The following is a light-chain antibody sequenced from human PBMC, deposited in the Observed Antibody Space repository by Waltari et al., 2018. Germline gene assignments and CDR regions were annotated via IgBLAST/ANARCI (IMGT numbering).Light chain of an antibody. CDR2: KTS. Sequence: DIQMTQSPSTLSASVGERVTITCRASQNINRWLDWYQQKPGKAPNLLIYKTSSLESWVPSRFSGSGSGTEFTLTIDTLQPDDFATYHCQQYKSYPWTFGQGTKVEI. CDR1: QNINRW. J-gene: IGKJ1*01. CDR3: QQYKSYPWT. V-gene: IGKV1-5*03.